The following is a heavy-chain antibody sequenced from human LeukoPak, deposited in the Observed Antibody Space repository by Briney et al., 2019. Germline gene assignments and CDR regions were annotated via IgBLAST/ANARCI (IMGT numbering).Heavy chain of an antibody. CDR3: ARDWDYYDSSGYRYLDL. J-gene: IGHJ2*01. D-gene: IGHD3-22*01. Sequence: GGSLTLSCAASGFTFSSLEMNWVRHAPGEGLEWFSYISSSGSTIYYAHSVKVRFTISRDNTKKSLYLQMNSLRAEDTAVYFCARDWDYYDSSGYRYLDLWGRGTLVTVSS. CDR1: GFTFSSLE. V-gene: IGHV3-48*03. CDR2: ISSSGSTI.